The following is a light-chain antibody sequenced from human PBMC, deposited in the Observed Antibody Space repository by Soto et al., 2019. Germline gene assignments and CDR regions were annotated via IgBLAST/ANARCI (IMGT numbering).Light chain of an antibody. J-gene: IGKJ1*01. Sequence: ELVLTQSPGTLSLSPGERATLSCRASQSVSSNYLAWYQQSPGQAPRLLIYGASSRATGIPDRFSGSGAGTDFTLTISRLEPEDFAVYYCQQYGNSTWTFGQGTKVDIK. V-gene: IGKV3-20*01. CDR1: QSVSSNY. CDR2: GAS. CDR3: QQYGNSTWT.